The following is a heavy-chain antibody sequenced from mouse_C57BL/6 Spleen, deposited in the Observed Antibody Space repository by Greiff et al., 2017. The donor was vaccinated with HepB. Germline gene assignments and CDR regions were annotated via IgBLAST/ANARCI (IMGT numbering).Heavy chain of an antibody. D-gene: IGHD4-1*01. CDR2: ISSGGDYI. Sequence: EVNVVESGEGLVKPGGSLKLSCAASGFTFSSYAMSWVRQTPEKRLEWVAYISSGGDYIYYADTVKGRFTISRDNARNTLYLQMSSLKSEDTAMYYCTREGELGRRFDYWGQGTTLTVSS. V-gene: IGHV5-9-1*02. J-gene: IGHJ2*01. CDR1: GFTFSSYA. CDR3: TREGELGRRFDY.